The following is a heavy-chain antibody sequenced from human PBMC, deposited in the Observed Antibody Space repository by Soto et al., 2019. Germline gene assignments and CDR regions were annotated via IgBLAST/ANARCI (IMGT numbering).Heavy chain of an antibody. Sequence: ASVKVSCKASGYTFTSYYTHWVRQAPGQGLEWMGIINPSGGSTSYAQKFQGRLTMTRDTSTSTVYMELSSLRSEDTAVYYCARYSSGGSYYYYGMDVWGQGTTVTVSS. D-gene: IGHD6-19*01. V-gene: IGHV1-46*01. J-gene: IGHJ6*02. CDR1: GYTFTSYY. CDR3: ARYSSGGSYYYYGMDV. CDR2: INPSGGST.